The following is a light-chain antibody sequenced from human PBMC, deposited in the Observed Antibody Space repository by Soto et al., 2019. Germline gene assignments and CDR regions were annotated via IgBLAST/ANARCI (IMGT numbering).Light chain of an antibody. V-gene: IGKV3-20*01. CDR3: QQYTGPPTT. CDR1: QTVSSNY. J-gene: IGKJ5*01. CDR2: GAS. Sequence: EVILTQSPDTLSLSQGERATLSCRASQTVSSNYLAWCQQRPGQAPRLLIYGASTRAAGIPDRFSGSGSGTDFTLTITRLEPEDSAVYFCQQYTGPPTTFGQGTRLEI.